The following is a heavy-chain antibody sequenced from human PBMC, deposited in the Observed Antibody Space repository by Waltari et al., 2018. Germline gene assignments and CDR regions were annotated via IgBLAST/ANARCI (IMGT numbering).Heavy chain of an antibody. CDR1: GYTFPSYA. CDR3: ARGVDYDSSGYPDY. V-gene: IGHV1-3*03. D-gene: IGHD3-22*01. J-gene: IGHJ4*02. CDR2: INAGNGNT. Sequence: QVQLVQSGAEVKTPGASVKVSCTASGYTFPSYALHWVRQAPGQRLEWMGWINAGNGNTKYSQEVQGRVTITRDTAASTAYMELSSLRSEDMAVYYCARGVDYDSSGYPDYWGQGTLVTVSS.